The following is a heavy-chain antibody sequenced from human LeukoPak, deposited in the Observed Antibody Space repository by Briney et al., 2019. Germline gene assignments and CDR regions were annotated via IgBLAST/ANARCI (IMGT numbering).Heavy chain of an antibody. V-gene: IGHV1-69*04. CDR1: GGTFSSYA. J-gene: IGHJ4*02. D-gene: IGHD3-22*01. Sequence: SVKVSCKASGGTFSSYAISWVRQAPGQGLEWMGRIIPILGIANYAQKFQGRVTITADKSTSTAYMDLRSLRSDDTAVYYCATDMRHYRNYDSSGYYYNFEYWGQGTLVSVSS. CDR2: IIPILGIA. CDR3: ATDMRHYRNYDSSGYYYNFEY.